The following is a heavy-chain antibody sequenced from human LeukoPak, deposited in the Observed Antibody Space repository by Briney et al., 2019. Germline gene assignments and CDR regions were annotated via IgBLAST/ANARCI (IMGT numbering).Heavy chain of an antibody. V-gene: IGHV3-9*01. J-gene: IGHJ6*02. D-gene: IGHD3-3*01. CDR2: ISWNSGSI. Sequence: PGGSLRLSCAASGFTFDDYAMHWVRQAPGKGLGWVSGISWNSGSIGYADSVKGRFTISRDNAKNSLYLQMNGLRAEDTALYYCAKAEGDFWSGYAAGYYYGMDVWGQGTTVTVSS. CDR3: AKAEGDFWSGYAAGYYYGMDV. CDR1: GFTFDDYA.